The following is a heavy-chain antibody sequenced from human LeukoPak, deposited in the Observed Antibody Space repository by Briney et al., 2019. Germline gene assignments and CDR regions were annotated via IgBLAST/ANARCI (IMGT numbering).Heavy chain of an antibody. CDR2: ISSNGGST. CDR3: ARAPVGATTGDFDY. D-gene: IGHD1-26*01. Sequence: GGSLRLSCAASGFTFSSYAMHWVRQAPGEGLEYVSAISSNGGSTYYANSVKGRFTISRDNSKNTLYLQMGSLRAEDMAVYYCARAPVGATTGDFDYWGQGTLVTVSS. CDR1: GFTFSSYA. V-gene: IGHV3-64*01. J-gene: IGHJ4*02.